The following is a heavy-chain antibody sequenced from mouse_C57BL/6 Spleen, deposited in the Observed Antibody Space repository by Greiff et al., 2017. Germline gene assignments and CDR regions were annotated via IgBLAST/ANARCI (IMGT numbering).Heavy chain of an antibody. V-gene: IGHV1-50*01. D-gene: IGHD3-2*02. CDR1: GYTFTSYW. CDR3: ERWTAQATGVAY. Sequence: VQLQQPGAELVKPGASVKLSCKASGYTFTSYWMQWVKQRPGQGLEWIGEIDPSDSYTNYNQKFQGKATLTVDTSSSTAYMQLSSLTSEDSAVYYCERWTAQATGVAYWGQGTLVTVSA. CDR2: IDPSDSYT. J-gene: IGHJ3*01.